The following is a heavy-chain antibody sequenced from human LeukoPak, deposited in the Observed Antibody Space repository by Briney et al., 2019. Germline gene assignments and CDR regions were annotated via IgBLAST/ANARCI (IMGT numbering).Heavy chain of an antibody. Sequence: GGSLRLSCVASGFSFRNYGMHWGRQAPGKGLEWVAFISYDRSNQYYTDSVKGRFTISRDNSKNTLFLQMNGLRPEDTAIYYCAKDWRWQQPIYGMNVWGQGTTVTVSS. V-gene: IGHV3-30*18. D-gene: IGHD6-13*01. CDR1: GFSFRNYG. J-gene: IGHJ6*02. CDR2: ISYDRSNQ. CDR3: AKDWRWQQPIYGMNV.